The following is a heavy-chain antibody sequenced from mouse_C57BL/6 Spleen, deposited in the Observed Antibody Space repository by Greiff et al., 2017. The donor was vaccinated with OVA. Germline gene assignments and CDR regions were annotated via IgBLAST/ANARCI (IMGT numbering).Heavy chain of an antibody. CDR3: ARDHYGSRGDY. CDR2: LYPGDGDT. V-gene: IGHV1-82*01. J-gene: IGHJ4*01. Sequence: VKLQESGPELVKPGASVKISCKASGYAFSSSWMNWVKQRPGKGLEWIGRLYPGDGDTNYNGKFKGKATLTADKSSSTAYMQLSSLTSEDSAVYFCARDHYGSRGDYWGQGTSVTVSS. CDR1: GYAFSSSW. D-gene: IGHD1-1*01.